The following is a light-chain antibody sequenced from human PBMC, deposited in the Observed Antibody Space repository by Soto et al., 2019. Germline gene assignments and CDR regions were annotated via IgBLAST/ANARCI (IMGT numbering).Light chain of an antibody. J-gene: IGKJ4*01. CDR1: QSVSSIY. CDR3: QQRSDWPLT. V-gene: IGKV3-11*01. CDR2: DAS. Sequence: LRRSPGTLSLSPGEIATLSCRASQSVSSIYLAWYQQKPGQAPRLLIYDASNRATGIPARFSGSGSGTDFTLTISSLEPEDFAVYYCQQRSDWPLTFGGGTKVDI.